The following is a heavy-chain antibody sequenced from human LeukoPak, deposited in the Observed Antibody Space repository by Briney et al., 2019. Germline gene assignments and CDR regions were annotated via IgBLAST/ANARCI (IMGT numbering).Heavy chain of an antibody. Sequence: ASVKVSCKASGYTFTSYGISWVRQAPGQGLEWMGWISAYNGNTNYAQKLQGRVTMTTDTSTSTAYMELRSLRSDDTAVYYCARSYSGSYPTPFDYWGQGTLVTVSS. CDR3: ARSYSGSYPTPFDY. CDR1: GYTFTSYG. D-gene: IGHD1-26*01. V-gene: IGHV1-18*01. J-gene: IGHJ4*02. CDR2: ISAYNGNT.